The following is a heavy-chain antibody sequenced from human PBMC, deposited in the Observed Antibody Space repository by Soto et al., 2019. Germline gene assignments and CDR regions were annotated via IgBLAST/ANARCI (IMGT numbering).Heavy chain of an antibody. Sequence: QVQLVQSGAEVKKPGASVKVSCKASGYTFTSYGISWVRQAPGQGLEWMGWISAYNGNTNYAQKLQGRVTMTTDTSTSTANRELRSLRSDDTAVYYCARAGLIRGSYYVDNWFDPWGQGTLVTASS. V-gene: IGHV1-18*01. CDR2: ISAYNGNT. D-gene: IGHD1-26*01. CDR1: GYTFTSYG. J-gene: IGHJ5*02. CDR3: ARAGLIRGSYYVDNWFDP.